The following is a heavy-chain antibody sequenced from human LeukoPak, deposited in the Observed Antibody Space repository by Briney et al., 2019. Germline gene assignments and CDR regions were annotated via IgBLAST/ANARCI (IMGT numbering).Heavy chain of an antibody. CDR2: INHSGST. CDR1: GGSFSGYY. V-gene: IGHV4-34*01. J-gene: IGHJ5*02. Sequence: SETLSLTRAVYGGSFSGYYWSWIRQPPGKGLEWIGEINHSGSTNYNPSLKSRVTISVDTSKNQFSLKLSSVTAADTAVYYCARGASVAATLRWFDPWGQGTLVTVSS. D-gene: IGHD2-15*01. CDR3: ARGASVAATLRWFDP.